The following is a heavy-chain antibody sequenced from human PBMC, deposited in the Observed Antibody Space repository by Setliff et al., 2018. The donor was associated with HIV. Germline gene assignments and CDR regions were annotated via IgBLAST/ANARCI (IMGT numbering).Heavy chain of an antibody. J-gene: IGHJ3*02. CDR3: TRGHSSGYTYSGSYGPFVM. Sequence: ASVKVSCKVSGYTLTELSIHWVRQAPGKGLEWMGGFDPEDDETVYAQKFQGRVTITTDESTSTAYMELSSLTSEDTAVYYCTRGHSSGYTYSGSYGPFVMWGQGTMVTVSS. CDR2: FDPEDDET. V-gene: IGHV1-24*01. D-gene: IGHD1-26*01. CDR1: GYTLTELS.